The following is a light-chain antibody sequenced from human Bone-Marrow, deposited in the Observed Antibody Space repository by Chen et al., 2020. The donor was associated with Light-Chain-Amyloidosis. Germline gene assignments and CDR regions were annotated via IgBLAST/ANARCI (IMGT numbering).Light chain of an antibody. CDR2: AAS. CDR3: QQYYSSPRT. J-gene: IGKJ1*01. Sequence: DIQMTQSPFSLPASVGDRVTISCRASQAISYSLVWYQHKPGTAPKLLLYAASRLENGVPSMFSGSGSGSDYTLTISSLQPEDFATYYCQQYYSSPRTFGQGTKVEIK. CDR1: QAISYS. V-gene: IGKV1-NL1*01.